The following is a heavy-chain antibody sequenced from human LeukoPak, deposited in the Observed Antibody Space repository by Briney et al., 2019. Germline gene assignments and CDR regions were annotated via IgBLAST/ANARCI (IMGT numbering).Heavy chain of an antibody. CDR3: ARGDGRDGYNYGY. V-gene: IGHV4-34*01. J-gene: IGHJ4*02. CDR2: INHSGCT. Sequence: PSETLSLTCAVYGGSFSGYYWSWIRQPPGKGLEWIGEINHSGCTNYNPSLKSRVTISVDTSKNQFSLKLSSVTAADTAVYYCARGDGRDGYNYGYWGQGTLVTVSS. CDR1: GGSFSGYY. D-gene: IGHD5-24*01.